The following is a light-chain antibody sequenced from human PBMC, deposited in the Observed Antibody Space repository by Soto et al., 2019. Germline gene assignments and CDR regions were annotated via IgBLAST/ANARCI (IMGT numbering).Light chain of an antibody. Sequence: DIQMTQSPSTLSASVGDRVTITCRASHDISTYFAWYQQKPGKAPKLLIYAASTLQSGVPSRFSGSGSGTDFTLTISSLQPEDFATYYCQHLNSYPITFGQGTRLEIK. CDR1: HDISTY. CDR2: AAS. CDR3: QHLNSYPIT. V-gene: IGKV1-9*01. J-gene: IGKJ5*01.